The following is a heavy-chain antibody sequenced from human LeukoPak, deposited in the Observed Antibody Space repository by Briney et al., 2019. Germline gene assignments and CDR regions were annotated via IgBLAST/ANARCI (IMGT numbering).Heavy chain of an antibody. CDR3: AVYCSSTNCQRMGGPPFEH. J-gene: IGHJ4*02. V-gene: IGHV3-21*01. D-gene: IGHD2-2*01. Sequence: GGSLRLSCVASGFTFSTYSMTWVRRAPGKGLEWVAFISRSNNYIHYADSVKGRFTISRDNAKNSLYLQMNSLRAEDTAVYYCAVYCSSTNCQRMGGPPFEHWGQGALVTVSS. CDR1: GFTFSTYS. CDR2: ISRSNNYI.